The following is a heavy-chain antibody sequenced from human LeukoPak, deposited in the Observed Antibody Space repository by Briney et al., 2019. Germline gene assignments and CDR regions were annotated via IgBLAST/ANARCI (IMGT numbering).Heavy chain of an antibody. D-gene: IGHD5-24*01. V-gene: IGHV3-30*04. CDR1: GFTFSSFA. J-gene: IGHJ4*02. CDR2: ISYDGSNQ. CDR3: ARGPGYNSIDY. Sequence: GGSLRLSCAASGFTFSSFAMHWVRQAPGKGLEWVAVISYDGSNQYYPDSVKGRFTISRDYSKNTLYLQMNSLRADDTGVYYCARGPGYNSIDYWGQGTLLTVSS.